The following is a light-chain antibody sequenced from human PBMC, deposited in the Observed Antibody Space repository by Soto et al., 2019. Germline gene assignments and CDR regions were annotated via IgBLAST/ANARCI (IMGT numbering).Light chain of an antibody. CDR1: QSVSSD. J-gene: IGKJ4*01. V-gene: IGKV3-15*01. CDR3: QQYNKWPLT. Sequence: EVVVTQSPATLSVSPFERATLSCRASQSVSSDLVWYQQKAGQAPRLLIYDTSTRATGIPARFSGSGSGTEFTLTISSLQSEDSAVYHCQQYNKWPLTFGGGTKVDIK. CDR2: DTS.